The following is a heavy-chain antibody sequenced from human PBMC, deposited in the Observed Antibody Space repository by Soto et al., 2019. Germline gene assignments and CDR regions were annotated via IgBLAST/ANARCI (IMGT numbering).Heavy chain of an antibody. CDR3: ARQHHHGGHDY. CDR2: IYYSGST. V-gene: IGHV4-39*01. D-gene: IGHD2-8*02. CDR1: GGSISNSNDYY. Sequence: SLTCTVSGGSISNSNDYYWGWVRQPPGKGLEWIGSIYYSGSTSYNPSLKSRVIISVDTSKNQFSLNLIFVTAADTAVYYCARQHHHGGHDYWGQGSLVTGSS. J-gene: IGHJ4*02.